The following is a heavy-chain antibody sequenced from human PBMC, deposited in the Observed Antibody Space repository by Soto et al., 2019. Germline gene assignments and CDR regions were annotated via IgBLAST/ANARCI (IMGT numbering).Heavy chain of an antibody. Sequence: PGESLKSSCKGSGYSFSSYWISWVGQMPAKGLEGMGGIDPRDSYTDYSPSCQGHVTISADXSISTAYLQWSSLKESDTAMYYCAGQEYYYGSASYDQSYYYHYGMDVWAQGTTVTVSS. CDR3: AGQEYYYGSASYDQSYYYHYGMDV. D-gene: IGHD3-10*01. J-gene: IGHJ6*02. CDR2: IDPRDSYT. V-gene: IGHV5-10-1*01. CDR1: GYSFSSYW.